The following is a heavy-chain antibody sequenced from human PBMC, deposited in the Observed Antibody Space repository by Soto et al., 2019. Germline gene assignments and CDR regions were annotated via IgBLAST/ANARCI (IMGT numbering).Heavy chain of an antibody. CDR3: ARVPWYCSGGSCYQPPTPSFDY. V-gene: IGHV4-30-4*01. Sequence: SETLSLTCTVSGGSISSGDYYWIWIRHPPGKGLEWIGYIYYSGSTYYNPSLKSRVTISVDTSKNQFSLKLSSVTAADTAVYYCARVPWYCSGGSCYQPPTPSFDYWGQGTLVTVSS. CDR1: GGSISSGDYY. J-gene: IGHJ4*02. D-gene: IGHD2-15*01. CDR2: IYYSGST.